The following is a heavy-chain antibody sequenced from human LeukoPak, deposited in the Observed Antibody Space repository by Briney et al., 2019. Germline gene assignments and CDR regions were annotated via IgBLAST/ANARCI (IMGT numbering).Heavy chain of an antibody. J-gene: IGHJ5*01. CDR3: TRSRGDS. Sequence: GESPKISCMGSGYNFSNYWIGWVRQTPGKGLEWMGIICPGDSTTRYSPSFQGQAIISVDKSISTAYLQWSSLKASDTANYYCTRSRGDSWGQGSLVTVSS. CDR1: GYNFSNYW. V-gene: IGHV5-51*01. CDR2: ICPGDSTT.